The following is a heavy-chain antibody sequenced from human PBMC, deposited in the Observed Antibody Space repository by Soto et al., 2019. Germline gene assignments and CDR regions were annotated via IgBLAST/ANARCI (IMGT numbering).Heavy chain of an antibody. CDR1: GYTFTGYY. J-gene: IGHJ6*02. CDR3: ARGYCSSTSCYYGMDV. CDR2: INPNSGGT. V-gene: IGHV1-2*04. Sequence: GASVKVSCKASGYTFTGYYMHWVRQAPGQGLEWMGWINPNSGGTNYAQKFQGWVTMTRDTSISTAYMELSRLRSDDTAVYYCARGYCSSTSCYYGMDVWGQGTTVTVSS. D-gene: IGHD2-2*01.